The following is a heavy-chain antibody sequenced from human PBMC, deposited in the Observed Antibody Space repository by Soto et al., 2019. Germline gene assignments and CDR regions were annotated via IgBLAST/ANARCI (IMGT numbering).Heavy chain of an antibody. J-gene: IGHJ6*02. D-gene: IGHD2-15*01. CDR2: IIPIFGTA. V-gene: IGHV1-69*18. CDR3: ACIVVVVAARSSYGMDV. Sequence: QVQLVQSGAEVKKPGSSVKVSCKASGGTFSSYAISWVRQAPGQGLEWMGRIIPIFGTANYAQKFQGRVTITADESTSTAYMELSSLRSEDTGVYYCACIVVVVAARSSYGMDVWGQGTTVTVSS. CDR1: GGTFSSYA.